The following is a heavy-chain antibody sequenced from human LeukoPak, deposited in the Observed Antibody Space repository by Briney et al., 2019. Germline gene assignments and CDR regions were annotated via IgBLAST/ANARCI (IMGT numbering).Heavy chain of an antibody. CDR2: IKHSGST. J-gene: IGHJ6*02. CDR3: ARGAGFLEWLSRRYYGMDV. V-gene: IGHV4-34*01. Sequence: SETLSLTCAVYGVSFSGYYWSWIRQPPGKGLEWIGEIKHSGSTNYNPSLKSRVTISVDTSKNQFSLKLSSVTAADTAVYYCARGAGFLEWLSRRYYGMDVWGQGTTVTVSS. D-gene: IGHD3-3*01. CDR1: GVSFSGYY.